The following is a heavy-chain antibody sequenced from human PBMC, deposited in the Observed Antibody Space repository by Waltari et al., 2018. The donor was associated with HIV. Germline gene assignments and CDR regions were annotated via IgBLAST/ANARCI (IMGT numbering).Heavy chain of an antibody. V-gene: IGHV1-69*04. J-gene: IGHJ5*02. CDR1: GATLSNYP. D-gene: IGHD3-3*01. CDR2: IRPAIGIA. CDR3: TLGRIDDIRSGRENLGGFDP. Sequence: VQLVQSGAEVKKPGSSVRVSCQASGATLSNYPASWVRPAPGQGLEWMGRIRPAIGIAMQTENFQGRVTINADKSTNSAYMELGGLRSEDTALYFCTLGRIDDIRSGRENLGGFDPWGPGTLVTVSS.